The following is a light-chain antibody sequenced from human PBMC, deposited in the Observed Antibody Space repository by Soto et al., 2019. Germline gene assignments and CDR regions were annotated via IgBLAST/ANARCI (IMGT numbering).Light chain of an antibody. CDR1: QDINRY. J-gene: IGKJ4*01. Sequence: DIHLTQSPSLLSASVGDRVTITCRASQDINRYLAWYQQSPRKAPKLLIYAASTLQSGVPSRFGGSGSGTEFSLTISSLQPEDFGTYYGQQLYSYPLTFGGGTKVEI. CDR2: AAS. CDR3: QQLYSYPLT. V-gene: IGKV1-9*01.